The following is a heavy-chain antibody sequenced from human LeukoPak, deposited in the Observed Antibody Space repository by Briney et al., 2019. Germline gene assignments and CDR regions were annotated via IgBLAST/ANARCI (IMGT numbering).Heavy chain of an antibody. CDR1: GYTLTELS. J-gene: IGHJ4*02. CDR3: AKDAVQYSYGFLYYFDY. Sequence: ASVKVSCKVSGYTLTELSMHWVRQAPGKGLEWMGGFDPEDGETIYAQKFQGRVTMTEDTSTDTAYMELSSLRAEDTAVYYCAKDAVQYSYGFLYYFDYWGQGTLVTVSS. D-gene: IGHD5-18*01. CDR2: FDPEDGET. V-gene: IGHV1-24*01.